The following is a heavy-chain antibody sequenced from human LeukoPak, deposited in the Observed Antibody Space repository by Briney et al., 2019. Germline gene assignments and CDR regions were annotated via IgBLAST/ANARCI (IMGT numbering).Heavy chain of an antibody. CDR1: GGSISSYY. V-gene: IGHV4-4*07. CDR3: AREYAGSMSRWFDP. CDR2: IHSSGST. Sequence: SETLSLTCTVSGGSISSYYWSWIRQPAGKGLEWIGRIHSSGSTNQDPSPKSRVTMSVDTSKNQFSLKLSSVTAADTAVYYCAREYAGSMSRWFDPWGQGTLVTVSS. J-gene: IGHJ5*02. D-gene: IGHD3-10*01.